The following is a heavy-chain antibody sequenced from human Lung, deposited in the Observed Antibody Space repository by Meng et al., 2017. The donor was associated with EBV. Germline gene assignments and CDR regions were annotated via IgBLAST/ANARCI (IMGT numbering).Heavy chain of an antibody. Sequence: QLQCQESGPGLVKPSQTLSLTCTVSGGSISSGGYYWSWIRQHPGKGLEWIGYIYYSGSTYYNPSLKSLVTISVDTSKNQFSLKLSSVTAADTAVYYCARGRIIGDSSGYSNYWGQGTLVTVSS. J-gene: IGHJ4*02. CDR3: ARGRIIGDSSGYSNY. CDR1: GGSISSGGYY. V-gene: IGHV4-31*01. CDR2: IYYSGST. D-gene: IGHD3-22*01.